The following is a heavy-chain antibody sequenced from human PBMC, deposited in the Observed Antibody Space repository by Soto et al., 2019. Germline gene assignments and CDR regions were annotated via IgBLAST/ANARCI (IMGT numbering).Heavy chain of an antibody. CDR3: AKEGTYCTNGVCYPGAYYFDY. CDR1: GLTFSSYA. D-gene: IGHD2-8*01. Sequence: EVQLLESGGGLVQPGGSLRLSCAASGLTFSSYAMSWVRQAPGKGLEWVSAISGSGGSTYYADSVKGRFTISRDNSKNTLYLQMNSLRAEDTAVYYCAKEGTYCTNGVCYPGAYYFDYWGQGTLVTVSS. CDR2: ISGSGGST. V-gene: IGHV3-23*01. J-gene: IGHJ4*02.